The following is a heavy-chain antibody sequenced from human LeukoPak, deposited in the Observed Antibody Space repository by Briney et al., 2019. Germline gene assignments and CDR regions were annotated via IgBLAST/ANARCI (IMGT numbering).Heavy chain of an antibody. CDR1: GGSISSGSYY. J-gene: IGHJ3*02. V-gene: IGHV4-61*02. CDR3: ARDLGWLLAFGI. CDR2: IYTRGST. Sequence: SQTLSLTCTVSGGSISSGSYYWSWIRQPAGKGLEWIGRIYTRGSTNYNPSLKSRVTISVDTSKNQFSLKLSSVTAADTAVYYCARDLGWLLAFGIWGQGTMVTVSS. D-gene: IGHD3-3*01.